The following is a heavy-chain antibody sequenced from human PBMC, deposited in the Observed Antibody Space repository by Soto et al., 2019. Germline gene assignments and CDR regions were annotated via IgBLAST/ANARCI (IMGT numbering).Heavy chain of an antibody. V-gene: IGHV3-30-3*01. CDR1: GFTFSSYA. CDR3: AKVGMTHYDILTGYYHMNYFDY. CDR2: ISYDGSNK. Sequence: GSLRLSCAASGFTFSSYAMHWVRQAPGKGLEWVAVISYDGSNKYYADSVKGRFTISRDNSKNTLYLQMNSLRAEDTAVYYCAKVGMTHYDILTGYYHMNYFDYWGQGTLVTVSS. D-gene: IGHD3-9*01. J-gene: IGHJ4*02.